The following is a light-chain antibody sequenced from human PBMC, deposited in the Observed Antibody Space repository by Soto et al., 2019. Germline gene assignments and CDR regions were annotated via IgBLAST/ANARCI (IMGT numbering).Light chain of an antibody. CDR3: QQYVSSPLFT. J-gene: IGKJ2*01. CDR2: GAS. CDR1: QSGSSSY. V-gene: IGKV3-20*01. Sequence: EIVLTQSPGTLSLSPGERATLSCRASQSGSSSYLAWYQQKPGQAPRLLIYGASSRATGIPDRFSGSGSGTDFTLTISRLEPEDFAVYYCQQYVSSPLFTFGQGTKLEIK.